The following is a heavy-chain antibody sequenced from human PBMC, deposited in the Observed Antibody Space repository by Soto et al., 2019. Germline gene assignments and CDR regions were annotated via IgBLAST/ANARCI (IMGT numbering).Heavy chain of an antibody. CDR2: VYYSGTT. CDR1: GGSVSDKTYY. Sequence: SETLSLTCSVSGGSVSDKTYYWSWIRQPPGKRLEWIGYVYYSGTTNYNPSLKSRVTISVDLSKNRFSLRLSSVTTADTALYYCARTTAVPNTLRSRYFFDYWGRGTLVSVAS. V-gene: IGHV4-61*01. J-gene: IGHJ4*02. D-gene: IGHD4-17*01. CDR3: ARTTAVPNTLRSRYFFDY.